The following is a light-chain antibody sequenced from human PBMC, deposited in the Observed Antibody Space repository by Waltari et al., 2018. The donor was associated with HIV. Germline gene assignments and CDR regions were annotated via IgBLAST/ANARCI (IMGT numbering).Light chain of an antibody. Sequence: SYELTQPPSVSVSPGQTARITCSGDALPTKYAYWYPQKSGQAPMLVIYEDSKRPSEIPERFSGSSSGTMATLTISGAQVEDEADYYCYSTDSSGNPLFGGGTKLTVL. CDR3: YSTDSSGNPL. J-gene: IGLJ2*01. CDR2: EDS. V-gene: IGLV3-10*01. CDR1: ALPTKY.